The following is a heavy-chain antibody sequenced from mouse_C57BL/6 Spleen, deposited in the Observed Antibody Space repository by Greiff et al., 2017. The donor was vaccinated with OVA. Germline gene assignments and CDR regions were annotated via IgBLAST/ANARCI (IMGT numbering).Heavy chain of an antibody. CDR2: IYPGSGNT. CDR1: GYTFTDYY. V-gene: IGHV1-76*01. CDR3: AREDGGLRRGLGY. D-gene: IGHD2-4*01. Sequence: VMLVESGAELVRPGASVKLSCKASGYTFTDYYINWVKQRPGQGLEWIARIYPGSGNTYYNEKFKGKATLTAEKSSSTAYMQLSSLTSEDSAVYFCAREDGGLRRGLGYWGQGTTLTVSS. J-gene: IGHJ2*01.